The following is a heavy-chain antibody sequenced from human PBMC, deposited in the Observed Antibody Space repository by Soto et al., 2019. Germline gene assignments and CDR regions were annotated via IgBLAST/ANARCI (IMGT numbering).Heavy chain of an antibody. CDR2: ISYGGGTT. V-gene: IGHV3-23*01. CDR3: AKNPGYYYDSTGYHFDY. D-gene: IGHD3-22*01. CDR1: EFTFSNYA. J-gene: IGHJ4*02. Sequence: LRLSCAASEFTFSNYAMSWVRQAPGKGLEWVSAISYGGGTTYYADSVKGRFTISRDNSKNTLYLQMNSLRAEDTAVYYCAKNPGYYYDSTGYHFDYWGQGTLVTVS.